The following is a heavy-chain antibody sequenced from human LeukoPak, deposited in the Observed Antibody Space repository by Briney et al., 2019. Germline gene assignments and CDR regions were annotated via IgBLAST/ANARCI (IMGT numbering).Heavy chain of an antibody. J-gene: IGHJ4*02. CDR2: SGSGAST. Sequence: GGSLRLSCAASGFTVSSFAMSWVRQAPGKGLEWVSGSGSGASTYYADSVKGRFTISRDNSQNTLYLQMNSLRAEDTAIYYCAKARAGDITAAFNYWGQGTLVTVSS. V-gene: IGHV3-23*01. CDR3: AKARAGDITAAFNY. D-gene: IGHD6-13*01. CDR1: GFTVSSFA.